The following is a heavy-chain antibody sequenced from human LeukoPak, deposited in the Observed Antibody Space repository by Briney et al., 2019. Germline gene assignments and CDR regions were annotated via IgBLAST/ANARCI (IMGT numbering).Heavy chain of an antibody. V-gene: IGHV3-48*04. D-gene: IGHD1-26*01. CDR2: ISSSSSTI. CDR1: GFTFSSYS. CDR3: ARDRGGSYSAIDY. J-gene: IGHJ4*02. Sequence: GGSLRLSCAAPGFTFSSYSMNWVRQAPGKGLEWVSFISSSSSTIYYADSVKGRFTISRDNAKNSLYLQMNSLRAEDTAVYYCARDRGGSYSAIDYWGQGTLVTVSS.